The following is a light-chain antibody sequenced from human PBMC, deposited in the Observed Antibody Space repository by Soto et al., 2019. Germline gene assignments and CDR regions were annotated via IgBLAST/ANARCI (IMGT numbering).Light chain of an antibody. CDR1: SSDVGAYDY. CDR3: SSFAGSNNFPYV. Sequence: SALTQPPSASGSPGQSVTISCTGTSSDVGAYDYVSWYQQHPGKAPKLMIYEINKRPSGVPDRFSGSKSGNTASLTVSGLQAEDEADYYCSSFAGSNNFPYVFGTGTKVTLL. V-gene: IGLV2-8*01. CDR2: EIN. J-gene: IGLJ1*01.